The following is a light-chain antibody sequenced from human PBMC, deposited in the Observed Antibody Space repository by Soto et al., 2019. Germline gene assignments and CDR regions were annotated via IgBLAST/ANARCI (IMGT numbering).Light chain of an antibody. CDR3: QQYNNWPPWK. V-gene: IGKV3-15*01. Sequence: EVVLTQSPATLSVSPGERATLSCRASQSVTTNMAWYQQKPGQAPRLLIYGASTRATGIPARFSGSGSGTDFTLTISSLQSEDFAVYYCQQYNNWPPWKFGQGTKVDI. CDR2: GAS. J-gene: IGKJ1*01. CDR1: QSVTTN.